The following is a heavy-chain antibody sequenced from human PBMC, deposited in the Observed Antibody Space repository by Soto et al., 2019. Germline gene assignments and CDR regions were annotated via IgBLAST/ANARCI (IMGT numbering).Heavy chain of an antibody. CDR3: ARGKSSGLYYFDS. J-gene: IGHJ4*01. V-gene: IGHV3-74*01. D-gene: IGHD3-22*01. Sequence: GGSLRLSCAASGFTFNNYWMHWVRQAPGKGLVWVARIKSDGSATIYADSVKARFTISRDNAKNTVSLQMQSLRVDDTAVYYCARGKSSGLYYFDSWGRGTLVTV. CDR2: IKSDGSAT. CDR1: GFTFNNYW.